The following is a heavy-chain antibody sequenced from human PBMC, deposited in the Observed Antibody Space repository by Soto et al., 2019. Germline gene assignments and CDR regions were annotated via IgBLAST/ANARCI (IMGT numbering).Heavy chain of an antibody. J-gene: IGHJ4*02. D-gene: IGHD7-27*01. V-gene: IGHV2-5*02. Sequence: QITLKESGPTLVKPTQTLTLTCTFSGFSLSTSGVGVGWIRQPPGKALEWLALIYWDDDKRYSPSLKSRLTITKDPSKNQRILTMTNMDPVDTATYYCAHSLTPHWGSRGAFDSWGQGTLVTVSS. CDR1: GFSLSTSGVG. CDR3: AHSLTPHWGSRGAFDS. CDR2: IYWDDDK.